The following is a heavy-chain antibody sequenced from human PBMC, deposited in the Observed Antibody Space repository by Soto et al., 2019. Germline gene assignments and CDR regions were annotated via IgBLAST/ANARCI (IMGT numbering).Heavy chain of an antibody. V-gene: IGHV3-21*01. J-gene: IGHJ6*03. CDR3: ARGYTIFGLVIMVDYYYYYMDV. CDR2: ISSSSSYI. Sequence: EVQLVESGGGLVKPGGSLRLSCAASGFTFSSYSMNWVRQAPGKGLEWVSSISSSSSYIYYADSVKGRFTISRDNAKNSLDLQMNSLRAEDTAVYYCARGYTIFGLVIMVDYYYYYMDVWGKGTTVTVSS. CDR1: GFTFSSYS. D-gene: IGHD3-3*01.